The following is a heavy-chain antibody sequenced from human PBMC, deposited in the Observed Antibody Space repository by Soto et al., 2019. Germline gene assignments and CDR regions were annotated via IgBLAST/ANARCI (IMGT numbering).Heavy chain of an antibody. Sequence: ASVKVSCKASRYTFTSYYMHWVRQAPGQGLEWMGIINPSGDSTSYAQKFQGRVTMTRDTSTSTVYMELSSLRSEDTAVYYCARSYYDYVWGSYRSAHFDYWGQGTLVTVS. CDR2: INPSGDST. V-gene: IGHV1-46*01. CDR3: ARSYYDYVWGSYRSAHFDY. CDR1: RYTFTSYY. J-gene: IGHJ4*02. D-gene: IGHD3-16*02.